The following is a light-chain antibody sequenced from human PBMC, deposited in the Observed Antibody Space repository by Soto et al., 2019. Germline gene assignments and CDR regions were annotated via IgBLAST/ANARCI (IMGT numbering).Light chain of an antibody. J-gene: IGKJ5*01. CDR1: QRISTA. V-gene: IGKV1-13*02. CDR2: DAS. CDR3: QQFDSYPLT. Sequence: AIQLTQSPTSLSASVGDRLTVTYRASQRISTALAWYQQKPGKAPNLLIYDASTLESGVPSRFSGSGSGTDFTLTITSLQPEDFATYYCQQFDSYPLTFGQGTRLEIK.